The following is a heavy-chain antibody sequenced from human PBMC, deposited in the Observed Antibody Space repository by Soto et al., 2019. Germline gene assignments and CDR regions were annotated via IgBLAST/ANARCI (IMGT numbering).Heavy chain of an antibody. CDR1: GFSFDHYA. J-gene: IGHJ3*02. D-gene: IGHD5-12*01. Sequence: EGQLVESGGGLVQPGRSLRLSCVASGFSFDHYAMHWVRQAPGTGLAWVAGITWNSGTKDYGNYVTGRFSISRANDQNSLHMQMNSLGTEDTALYYCGRDGEQVRPVDLLGASFDIWGQGTLVTVSS. V-gene: IGHV3-9*01. CDR3: GRDGEQVRPVDLLGASFDI. CDR2: ITWNSGTK.